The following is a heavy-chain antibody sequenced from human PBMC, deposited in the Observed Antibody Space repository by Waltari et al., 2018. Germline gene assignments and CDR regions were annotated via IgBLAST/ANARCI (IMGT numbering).Heavy chain of an antibody. CDR1: GYSFTSYW. CDR2: IYPGDSAT. V-gene: IGHV5-51*01. CDR3: ARLDWNDGMEAFDI. Sequence: EVQLVQSGAEVKKPGESLKISCKGSGYSFTSYWIGWVRQMPGKGMEWMGIIYPGDSATRYRPSFQGQATISADKSISTAYLQWSSLKASDTAMYYCARLDWNDGMEAFDIWGQGTMVTVSS. J-gene: IGHJ3*02. D-gene: IGHD1-1*01.